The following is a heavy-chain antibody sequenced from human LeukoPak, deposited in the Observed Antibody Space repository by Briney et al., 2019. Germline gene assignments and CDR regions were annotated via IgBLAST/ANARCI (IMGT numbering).Heavy chain of an antibody. Sequence: PSETLPLTCSVSGGSISSYDWSWVRQPPGKGLEWIGYIYYSGSTNYNPSLKSRVTISVDTSKNQFSLKLSSVTAADAAVYYWARLPYCSGVSCRDNWGQGTLVTVSS. D-gene: IGHD2-15*01. V-gene: IGHV4-59*08. J-gene: IGHJ4*02. CDR3: ARLPYCSGVSCRDN. CDR2: IYYSGST. CDR1: GGSISSYD.